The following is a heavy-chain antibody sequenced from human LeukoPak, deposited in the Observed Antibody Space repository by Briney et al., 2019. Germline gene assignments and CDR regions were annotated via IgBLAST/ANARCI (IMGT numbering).Heavy chain of an antibody. CDR1: GITFSDYY. Sequence: GGSLRLSCAASGITFSDYYMSWIRQAPGKGLEWVSYISSSGSTIYYADSVKGRFTISRDNAKNSLYLQMNSLRAEDTAVYYCAKESPYRAPTRTYYFDFWGQGTLVTVSS. CDR3: AKESPYRAPTRTYYFDF. D-gene: IGHD1-14*01. J-gene: IGHJ4*02. CDR2: ISSSGSTI. V-gene: IGHV3-11*01.